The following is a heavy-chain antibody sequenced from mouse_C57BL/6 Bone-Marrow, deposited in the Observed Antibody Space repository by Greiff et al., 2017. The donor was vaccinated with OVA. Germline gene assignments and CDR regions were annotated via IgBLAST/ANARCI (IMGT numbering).Heavy chain of an antibody. Sequence: DVKLQESGGGLVQPGGSMKLSCVASGFTFSNYWMNWVRQSPEKGLEWVAQIRLKSDNYATHYAESVKGRFTISRDDSKSSVYLQMNNLRAEDTGIYYCTGPNWAPYYYAMDYWGQGTSVTVSS. D-gene: IGHD4-1*01. V-gene: IGHV6-3*01. CDR3: TGPNWAPYYYAMDY. J-gene: IGHJ4*01. CDR2: IRLKSDNYAT. CDR1: GFTFSNYW.